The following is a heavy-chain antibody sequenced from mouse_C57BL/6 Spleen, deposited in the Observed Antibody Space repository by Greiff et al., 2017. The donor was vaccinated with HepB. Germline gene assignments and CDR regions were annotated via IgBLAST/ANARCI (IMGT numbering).Heavy chain of an antibody. CDR2: FYPGSGSS. CDR1: GYTFTEYT. Sequence: VQGVESGAELVKPGASVKLSCKASGYTFTEYTIHWVKQRSGQGREWIGWFYPGSGSSKYNEKFKDKATLTADKSSSTVYMELSRLTSEDSAVYVCARHEGRLRRGEYYAMDYWGQGTSVTVSS. D-gene: IGHD2-2*01. J-gene: IGHJ4*01. V-gene: IGHV1-62-2*01. CDR3: ARHEGRLRRGEYYAMDY.